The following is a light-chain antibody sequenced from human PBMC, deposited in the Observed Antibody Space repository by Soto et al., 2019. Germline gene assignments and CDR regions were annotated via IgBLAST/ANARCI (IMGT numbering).Light chain of an antibody. CDR2: DAS. CDR3: QQYNSYSRA. Sequence: DIQMTQSPSTLSASVGDRVTNTCRASQSIGTWLAWYQHKPGRAPKLLIYDASTLEGGVPSRFSGSRSGTEFTFTISSLQPDDFATYYCQQYNSYSRAFGQGTKVEIK. J-gene: IGKJ1*01. V-gene: IGKV1-5*01. CDR1: QSIGTW.